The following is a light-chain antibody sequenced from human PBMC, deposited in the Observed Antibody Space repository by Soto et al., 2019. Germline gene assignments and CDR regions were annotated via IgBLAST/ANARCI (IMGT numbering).Light chain of an antibody. CDR3: GTWDTTLSVVV. Sequence: QSVLTQPPSVSATPGQTVSISCSGSSSNIGNNFVSWYQQFPGTAPKLLIRDNNKRHSGIPDRFSASKSGTSATLGITAVQTGDEADYYWGTWDTTLSVVVFGGGTKVTVL. V-gene: IGLV1-51*01. CDR1: SSNIGNNF. CDR2: DNN. J-gene: IGLJ2*01.